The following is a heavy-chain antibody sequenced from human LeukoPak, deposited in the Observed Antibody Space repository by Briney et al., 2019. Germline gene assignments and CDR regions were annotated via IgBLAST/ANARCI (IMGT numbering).Heavy chain of an antibody. CDR3: ARGGSFCSGDS. Sequence: PGGSLRLSCAASGFTFSSYSMNWVRQAPGKGLEWFSYISSTSSAIYYADSVKGRFTISRDNAKNSLYLQMNSLSDEDTAVYYCARGGSFCSGDSWGQGTLVTVSS. CDR1: GFTFSSYS. J-gene: IGHJ4*02. D-gene: IGHD2-15*01. V-gene: IGHV3-48*02. CDR2: ISSTSSAI.